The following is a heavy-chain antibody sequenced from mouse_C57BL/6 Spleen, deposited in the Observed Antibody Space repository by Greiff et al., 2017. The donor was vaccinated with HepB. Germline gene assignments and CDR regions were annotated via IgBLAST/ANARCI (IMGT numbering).Heavy chain of an antibody. V-gene: IGHV1-19*01. Sequence: VQLQQSGPVLVKPGASVKMSCTASGYTFTDYYMNWVKQSHGKSLEWIGVINPYNGGTSYNQKFTGKATLTVDKSSSTAYMELHNLTSEDSAVYYCARSGATVVATDWYFDVWGTGTTVTVSS. D-gene: IGHD1-1*01. CDR3: ARSGATVVATDWYFDV. J-gene: IGHJ1*03. CDR2: INPYNGGT. CDR1: GYTFTDYY.